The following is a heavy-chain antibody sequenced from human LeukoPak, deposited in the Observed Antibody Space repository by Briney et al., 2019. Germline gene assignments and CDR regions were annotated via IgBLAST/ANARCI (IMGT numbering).Heavy chain of an antibody. CDR3: ARDIGSYFDY. Sequence: ASVKVSCKASGYTFTDYSIHWVRQAPGQGLEWMGSINPKSDVTNYAQKFRGRVTMTRDTSISTAYMELSRLRSDDTAVYYCARDIGSYFDYWGQGTLVTVSS. D-gene: IGHD3-10*01. J-gene: IGHJ4*02. CDR1: GYTFTDYS. CDR2: INPKSDVT. V-gene: IGHV1-2*02.